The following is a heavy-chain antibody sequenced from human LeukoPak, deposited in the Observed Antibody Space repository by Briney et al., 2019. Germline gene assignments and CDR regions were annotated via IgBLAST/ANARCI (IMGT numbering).Heavy chain of an antibody. CDR2: LSATGTGT. CDR1: GFTFSKYA. V-gene: IGHV3-23*01. D-gene: IGHD2-2*01. CDR3: ARRAAVGPAANWYFDL. J-gene: IGHJ2*01. Sequence: PGGSLRLSCEASGFTFSKYAMSWVRQAPGKGLEWVSALSATGTGTNYADSVSGRFTISRDNSKRTLYLHLSSLAVEDTAVYYCARRAAVGPAANWYFDLWGRGTLVTVSS.